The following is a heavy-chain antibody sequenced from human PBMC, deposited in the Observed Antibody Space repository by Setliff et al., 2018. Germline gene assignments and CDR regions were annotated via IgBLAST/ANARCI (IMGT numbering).Heavy chain of an antibody. D-gene: IGHD2-2*01. J-gene: IGHJ4*02. CDR1: GGTFSSYA. V-gene: IGHV1-18*01. CDR2: ISTYNGKT. Sequence: ASVKVSCKASGGTFSSYAIDWVRQAPGQGLEWMGWISTYNGKTNYAQKFQGRVTMTTDTSTSTAYMELRSLRSDDTAVYYCARGPLDFVVVPAAAKFDYWGQGTLVTVSS. CDR3: ARGPLDFVVVPAAAKFDY.